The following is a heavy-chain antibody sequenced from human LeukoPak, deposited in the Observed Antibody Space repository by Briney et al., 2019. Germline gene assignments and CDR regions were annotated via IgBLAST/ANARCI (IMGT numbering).Heavy chain of an antibody. CDR3: TRVSLVAASVFFDY. J-gene: IGHJ4*02. Sequence: GGSLRLPCTASGFTFGDYAMSWVRQAPGKGLEWVGFIRSKAYGGTTEYAASVKGRFTISRDDSKSVAYLQMNSLKTEDTAVYYCTRVSLVAASVFFDYWGQGTLVTVSS. CDR1: GFTFGDYA. CDR2: IRSKAYGGTT. V-gene: IGHV3-49*04. D-gene: IGHD2-15*01.